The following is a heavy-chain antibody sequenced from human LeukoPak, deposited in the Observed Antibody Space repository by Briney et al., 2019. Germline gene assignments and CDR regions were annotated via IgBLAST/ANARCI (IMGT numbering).Heavy chain of an antibody. CDR2: ISGSGGST. Sequence: GGSLRLPCAASGFSFSSYAMSWVRQAPGKGLEWVSAISGSGGSTYYADSVKGRFTISRDNSKNTLYLQTHSLRAEATAVYYSATRPFTIFGVVPDANFDYWGQGTLVTVSS. CDR1: GFSFSSYA. D-gene: IGHD3-3*01. J-gene: IGHJ4*02. V-gene: IGHV3-23*01. CDR3: ATRPFTIFGVVPDANFDY.